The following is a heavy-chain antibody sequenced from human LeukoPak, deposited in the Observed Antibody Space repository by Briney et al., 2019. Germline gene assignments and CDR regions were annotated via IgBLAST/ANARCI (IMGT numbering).Heavy chain of an antibody. CDR2: IYYSGST. Sequence: SETLSLTCTVSGGSISSYYWSWIRQPPGKGLEWIGYIYYSGSTNYNPSLKSRVTISVDTSKNQFSLKLSSVTAADTAVYYCAREVEYGDYVSGYYFDYWGQGTLATVSS. J-gene: IGHJ4*02. CDR3: AREVEYGDYVSGYYFDY. D-gene: IGHD4-17*01. V-gene: IGHV4-59*01. CDR1: GGSISSYY.